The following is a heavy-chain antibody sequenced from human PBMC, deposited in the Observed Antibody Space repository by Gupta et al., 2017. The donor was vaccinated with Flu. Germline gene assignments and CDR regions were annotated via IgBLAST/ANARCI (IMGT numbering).Heavy chain of an antibody. J-gene: IGHJ4*02. CDR2: INHSGST. CDR3: ARLYCGGDCYSTFDY. Sequence: QPPGKGREWIGEINHSGSTNYNPSLKSRVTISVDTSKNQFSRKLSSVTAADTAVYYCARLYCGGDCYSTFDYWGQGTLVTVSS. V-gene: IGHV4-34*01. D-gene: IGHD2-21*02.